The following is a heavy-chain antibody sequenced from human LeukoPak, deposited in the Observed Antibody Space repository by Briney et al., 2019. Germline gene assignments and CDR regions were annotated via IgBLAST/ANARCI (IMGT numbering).Heavy chain of an antibody. CDR2: MNPINGNT. J-gene: IGHJ5*02. D-gene: IGHD3-10*01. CDR1: GFTLTNYD. V-gene: IGHV1-8*01. Sequence: ASVKVSCKASGFTLTNYDINWVRQAPGQGLEWMGWMNPINGNTGDARKFQGRVTMTRDTSISTAYMELRSLTSEDTAIYYCVRDGEGVAISVNFWFDPWGQGTLVTVSS. CDR3: VRDGEGVAISVNFWFDP.